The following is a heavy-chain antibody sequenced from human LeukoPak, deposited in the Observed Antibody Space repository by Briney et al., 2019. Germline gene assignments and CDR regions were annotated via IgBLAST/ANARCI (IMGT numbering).Heavy chain of an antibody. CDR2: ITTSGTI. CDR3: ARDYCSGGSCYQILT. Sequence: GGSLRLSCAASGITFSSYSMNWVRQAPGKGLEWVSYITTSGTIYYADSVKGRFTISRDNAKNSLYLQMNSLRAEDTAVYYCARDYCSGGSCYQILTWGQGTLVTVPS. D-gene: IGHD2-15*01. V-gene: IGHV3-48*04. J-gene: IGHJ5*02. CDR1: GITFSSYS.